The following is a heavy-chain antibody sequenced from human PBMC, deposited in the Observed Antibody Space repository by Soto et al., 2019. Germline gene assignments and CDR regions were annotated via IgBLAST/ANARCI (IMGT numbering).Heavy chain of an antibody. CDR3: ARGEDDFDSVRWIGLYYFDY. CDR2: IYYSGST. V-gene: IGHV4-39*01. CDR1: GGSISSSSYY. D-gene: IGHD2-2*03. Sequence: PSETLSLTCTVSGGSISSSSYYWGWIRQPPGKGLEWIGSIYYSGSTYYNPSLKSRVTISVDTSKNQFSLKLSSVTAADTAVYYCARGEDDFDSVRWIGLYYFDYWGQGTLVTVSS. J-gene: IGHJ4*02.